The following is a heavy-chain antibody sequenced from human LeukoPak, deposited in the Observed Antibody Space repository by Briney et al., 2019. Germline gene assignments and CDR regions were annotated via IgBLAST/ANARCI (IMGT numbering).Heavy chain of an antibody. CDR1: GGSFSGYY. CDR2: INHSGST. Sequence: SETLSLTCAVYGGSFSGYYWSWIRHPPGKGLEWIGEINHSGSTNCNPSLKSRVTISVDTSKNQFSLKLSSVTAADTAVYYCARGTLRYFDWLFTPRFDYWGQGTLVTVSS. D-gene: IGHD3-9*01. V-gene: IGHV4-34*01. J-gene: IGHJ4*02. CDR3: ARGTLRYFDWLFTPRFDY.